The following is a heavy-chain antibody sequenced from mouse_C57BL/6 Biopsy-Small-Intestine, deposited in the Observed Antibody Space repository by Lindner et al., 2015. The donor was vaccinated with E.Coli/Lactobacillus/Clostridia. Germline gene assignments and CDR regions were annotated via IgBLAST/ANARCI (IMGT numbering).Heavy chain of an antibody. CDR1: GYSFTGYF. CDR2: INPTTGGT. V-gene: IGHV1-42*01. CDR3: ARSHAEGDY. J-gene: IGHJ2*01. Sequence: VQLQESGPELVKPGASVKISCKASGYSFTGYFVNWVKQSPEKSLEWIGEINPTTGGTTYNQKLKAKATLTVDKSSSTAYMQLMGLTSEDSAVYYCARSHAEGDYWGQGTTLTVSS.